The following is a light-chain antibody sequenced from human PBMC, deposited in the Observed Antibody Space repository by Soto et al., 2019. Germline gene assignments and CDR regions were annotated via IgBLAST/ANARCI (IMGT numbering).Light chain of an antibody. CDR2: DVT. CDR1: SSDLGGYNY. V-gene: IGLV2-11*01. Sequence: QSALTQPRSVSGSPGQSVTLFCSGTSSDLGGYNYVSWCQHHPGKAPKLMIYDVTLPPSGVPDRFSGSKSGNTASLTICGLQAEDEADYYCCSYAGSFTWVFGGGTKVTVL. J-gene: IGLJ3*02. CDR3: CSYAGSFTWV.